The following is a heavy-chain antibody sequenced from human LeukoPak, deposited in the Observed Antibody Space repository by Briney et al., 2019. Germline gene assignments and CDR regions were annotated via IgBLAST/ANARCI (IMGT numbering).Heavy chain of an antibody. CDR3: ASQSSGYYLGWFDP. V-gene: IGHV4-59*01. CDR1: GGSISSYD. CDR2: IYYSGST. D-gene: IGHD3-22*01. Sequence: SETLSLTCTVSGGSISSYDWSWIRQPPGKGLEWIGYIYYSGSTNYNPSLKSRVTISVDTSKNQFSLKLSSVTAADTAVYYCASQSSGYYLGWFDPWGQGTLVTVSS. J-gene: IGHJ5*02.